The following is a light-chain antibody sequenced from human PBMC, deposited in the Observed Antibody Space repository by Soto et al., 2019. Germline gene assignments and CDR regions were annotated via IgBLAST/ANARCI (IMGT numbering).Light chain of an antibody. Sequence: QSALTQPASVSGSPGQSITISCTGTSSDVGGYNSVSWYQQHPGKAPKVMIYGVSNRPSGVSNRFSASKSGNTASLTISGLQAEDEADYYCSSHTGGASWVFGGGTKVTVL. CDR1: SSDVGGYNS. CDR3: SSHTGGASWV. CDR2: GVS. J-gene: IGLJ3*02. V-gene: IGLV2-14*01.